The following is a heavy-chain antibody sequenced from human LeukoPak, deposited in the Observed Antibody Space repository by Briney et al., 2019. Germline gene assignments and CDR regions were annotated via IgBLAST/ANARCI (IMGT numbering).Heavy chain of an antibody. CDR2: ISNSSSSSDGGAI. CDR3: ARGTGSGSWYIDY. J-gene: IGHJ4*02. V-gene: IGHV3-48*02. CDR1: GFTFSTYN. D-gene: IGHD6-13*01. Sequence: AGSLTLSCTASGFTFSTYNMNWVRQAPGRGLEWVSYISNSSSSSDGGAIQYADSIKGRFTISRDNDKNSLDLPMNSLRDEDTAVDYCARGTGSGSWYIDYWGQGTLVSVSS.